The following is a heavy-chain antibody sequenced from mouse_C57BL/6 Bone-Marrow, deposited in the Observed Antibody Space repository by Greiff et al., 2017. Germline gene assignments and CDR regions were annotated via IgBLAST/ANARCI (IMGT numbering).Heavy chain of an antibody. Sequence: QVQLQQPGAELVKPGASVKLSCKASGYTFTSYWMHWVKQRPGQGLEWIGMIHPNSGSTNYNEKFKSKPTLTVDKSSSTAYMQLSSLTSEDSAVYYCARSANGRERYFDYWGQGTTLTVSS. V-gene: IGHV1-64*01. D-gene: IGHD6-1*01. CDR2: IHPNSGST. CDR3: ARSANGRERYFDY. J-gene: IGHJ2*01. CDR1: GYTFTSYW.